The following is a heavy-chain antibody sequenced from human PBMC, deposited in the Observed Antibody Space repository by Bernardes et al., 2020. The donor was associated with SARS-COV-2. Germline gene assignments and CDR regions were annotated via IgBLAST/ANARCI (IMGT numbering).Heavy chain of an antibody. CDR1: GLIFSSYS. CDR2: NSGSSTSI. V-gene: IGHV3-48*01. Sequence: GGSLRLSCAASGLIFSSYSMSRCRHAPGKGLEWVSYNSGSSTSIYYAASVMGRFTISIDNAKNSLYLQMNRLRAEDTAVYYCGNSGRYYYGMDVWGQGTTVTFSS. J-gene: IGHJ6*02. CDR3: GNSGRYYYGMDV. D-gene: IGHD4-4*01.